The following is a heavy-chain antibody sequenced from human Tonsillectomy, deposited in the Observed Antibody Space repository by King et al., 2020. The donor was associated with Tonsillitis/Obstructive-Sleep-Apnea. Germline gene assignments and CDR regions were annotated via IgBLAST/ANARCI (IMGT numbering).Heavy chain of an antibody. V-gene: IGHV3-7*04. Sequence: VQLVESGGGLVQPGGSLRLSCAASGFTFSGYWMSWVRQAPGNGLEWVANINVDGSEKNYVDSVKGRFTISRDNAKNSLYLQMNSLRSEDTAVFYCARNFRLVEVWGKGTTVTVSS. CDR1: GFTFSGYW. CDR2: INVDGSEK. J-gene: IGHJ6*04. CDR3: ARNFRLVEV.